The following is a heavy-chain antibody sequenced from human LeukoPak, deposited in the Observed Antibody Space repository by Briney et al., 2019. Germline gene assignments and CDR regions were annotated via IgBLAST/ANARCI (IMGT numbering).Heavy chain of an antibody. CDR2: IKQDGSEK. V-gene: IGHV3-7*03. J-gene: IGHJ6*02. D-gene: IGHD2-2*01. CDR1: GFTFSSYW. Sequence: PGGSLRLSCAASGFTFSSYWMSWVRQAPGKGLEWVANIKQDGSEKCYVDSVKGRFTISRDNAKNSLYLQMNSLRAEDTAVYYCAGQPYARVYYGMDVWGQGTTVTVSS. CDR3: AGQPYARVYYGMDV.